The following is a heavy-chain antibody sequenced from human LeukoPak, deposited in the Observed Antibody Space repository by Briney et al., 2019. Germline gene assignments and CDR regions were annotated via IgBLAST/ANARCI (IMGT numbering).Heavy chain of an antibody. CDR1: GFTFSSYA. J-gene: IGHJ4*02. Sequence: PWRSLRLSCAASGFTFSSYAMHWVRQAPGKGLEWVAVISYDGSNKYYADSVKGRFTMSRDNSKNTLYLQMNSLRAEDTAVYYCARVYYRLEQQLGLDYWGQGTLVTVSS. V-gene: IGHV3-30*04. CDR3: ARVYYRLEQQLGLDY. D-gene: IGHD6-13*01. CDR2: ISYDGSNK.